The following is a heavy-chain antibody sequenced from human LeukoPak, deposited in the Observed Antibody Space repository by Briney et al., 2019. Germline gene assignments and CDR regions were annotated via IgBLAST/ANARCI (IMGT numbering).Heavy chain of an antibody. D-gene: IGHD3/OR15-3a*01. CDR3: SRDNTRDVDALLHEFDY. CDR1: GYTFTCYG. V-gene: IGHV1-18*01. CDR2: ISAYNGNT. J-gene: IGHJ4*02. Sequence: ASVTVSCPSSGYTFTCYGISWLRQAPGQGLEWMGWISAYNGNTNYAQKLQGRVTMTTDTSTSTAYMELRSLSSDDTAVYYCSRDNTRDVDALLHEFDYWGQGTLVTVSS.